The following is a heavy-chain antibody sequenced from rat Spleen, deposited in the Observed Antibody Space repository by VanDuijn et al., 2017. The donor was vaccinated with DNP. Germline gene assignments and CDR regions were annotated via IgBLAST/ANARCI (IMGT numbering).Heavy chain of an antibody. D-gene: IGHD5-1*01. CDR3: ARVQLGYYALDA. V-gene: IGHV5-19*01. CDR1: GFTFSNYG. J-gene: IGHJ4*01. CDR2: ITTSGGST. Sequence: EVQLVESGGGLVQPGRSLKLSCAASGFTFSNYGMHWIRQAPTKGLEWVATITTSGGSTYYRDSVKGRFTISRDNAKSNLYLQMNSLKSEETATYYCARVQLGYYALDAWGQGTSVTVSS.